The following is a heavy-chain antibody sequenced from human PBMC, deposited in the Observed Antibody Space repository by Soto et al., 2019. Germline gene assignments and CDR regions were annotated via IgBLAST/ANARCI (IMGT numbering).Heavy chain of an antibody. CDR3: AKDMSLGRTFRYDSSGYCFDD. J-gene: IGHJ4*02. CDR2: ISWDGGST. CDR1: GFTFDDYT. V-gene: IGHV3-43*01. D-gene: IGHD3-22*01. Sequence: PGGSLRLSCAASGFTFDDYTMHWVRQAPGKGLEWVSLISWDGGSTYYADSVKGRFTIYRDNSKNSLYLQMNSLRTEDTALYYCAKDMSLGRTFRYDSSGYCFDDWGQATLVTVSS.